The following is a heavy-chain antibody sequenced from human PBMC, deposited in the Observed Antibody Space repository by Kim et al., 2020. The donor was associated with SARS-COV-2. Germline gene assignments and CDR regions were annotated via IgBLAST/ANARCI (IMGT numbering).Heavy chain of an antibody. CDR3: ARVNFRRHIVVVTARGAFDI. Sequence: SETLSLTCTVSGGSISSSSYYWGWIRQPPGKGLEWIGSIYYRGSTYYNPSLKSRVTISVDTSKNQFSLKLSSVTAADTAVYYCARVNFRRHIVVVTARGAFDIWGQGTMGTVSS. D-gene: IGHD2-21*02. CDR2: IYYRGST. CDR1: GGSISSSSYY. J-gene: IGHJ3*02. V-gene: IGHV4-39*07.